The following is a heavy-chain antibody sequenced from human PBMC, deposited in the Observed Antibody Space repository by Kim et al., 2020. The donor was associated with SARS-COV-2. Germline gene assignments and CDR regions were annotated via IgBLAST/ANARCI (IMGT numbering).Heavy chain of an antibody. V-gene: IGHV3-30*02. Sequence: DSVMGRFTISRDNSKNTLYLQMNSLRAEDTAVYYCAKSLWFGEYPGGMDVWGQGTTVTVSS. D-gene: IGHD3-10*01. CDR3: AKSLWFGEYPGGMDV. J-gene: IGHJ6*02.